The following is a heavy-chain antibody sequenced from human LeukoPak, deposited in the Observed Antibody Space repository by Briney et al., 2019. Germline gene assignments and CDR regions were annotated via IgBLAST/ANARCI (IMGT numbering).Heavy chain of an antibody. CDR3: AIGGVKWIQLWSVY. CDR1: GYTLTELS. V-gene: IGHV1-24*01. CDR2: FDPEDGET. Sequence: ASVKVSCKVSGYTLTELSMHWVRRAPGKGLEWMGGFDPEDGETIYAQKFQGRVTMTEDTSTDTAYMELSSLRSEDTAVYYCAIGGVKWIQLWSVYWGQGTLVTVSS. D-gene: IGHD5-18*01. J-gene: IGHJ4*02.